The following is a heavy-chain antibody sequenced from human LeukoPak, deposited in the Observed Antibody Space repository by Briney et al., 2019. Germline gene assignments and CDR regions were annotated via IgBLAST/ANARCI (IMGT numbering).Heavy chain of an antibody. Sequence: GGSLRLSCAASGFTFSSYAMSWLRQAPGKGLEWVSAISGSGGSTYYADSVKGRFTISRDNSKNTLYLQMNSLRAEDTAVYYCAKIDYYDSSGYNWFDPWGQGTLVTVSS. V-gene: IGHV3-23*01. CDR2: ISGSGGST. J-gene: IGHJ5*02. D-gene: IGHD3-22*01. CDR3: AKIDYYDSSGYNWFDP. CDR1: GFTFSSYA.